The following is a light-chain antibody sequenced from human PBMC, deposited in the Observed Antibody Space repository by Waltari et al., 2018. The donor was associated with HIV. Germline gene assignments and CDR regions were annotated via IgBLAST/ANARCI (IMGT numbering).Light chain of an antibody. CDR1: QSLLHSNGYNY. V-gene: IGKV2-28*01. CDR3: MQALQSPRT. CDR2: LGS. J-gene: IGKJ1*01. Sequence: DLVMTQSPLSMPVTPGEPASISCRSSQSLLHSNGYNYLDWYLQQPGQSPQLLSYLGSNRASGVPDRFSGSGSGTDFTLKISRVEAEDVGVYYCMQALQSPRTFGQGTKVEIK.